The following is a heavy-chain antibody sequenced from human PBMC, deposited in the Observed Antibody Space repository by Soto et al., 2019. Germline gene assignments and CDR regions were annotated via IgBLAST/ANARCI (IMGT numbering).Heavy chain of an antibody. V-gene: IGHV1-69*01. J-gene: IGHJ4*02. CDR1: EGTFNSYA. CDR3: ASGASRWYPYFIDS. CDR2: IIPYYNTL. Sequence: QAQVVQSGAEVRKPGSSVKLSCKASEGTFNSYAIAWVRQAPGQGLEWLGGIIPYYNTLNYAQKFQDRVTITAADSTNTVDMELSSRRSADTAVYFCASGASRWYPYFIDSWGQGTLVTVSS. D-gene: IGHD6-13*01.